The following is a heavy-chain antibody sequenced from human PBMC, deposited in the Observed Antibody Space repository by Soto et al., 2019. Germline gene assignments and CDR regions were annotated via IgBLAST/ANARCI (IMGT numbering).Heavy chain of an antibody. V-gene: IGHV1-69*13. CDR2: IIPIFGTA. D-gene: IGHD6-19*01. J-gene: IGHJ6*02. CDR3: AKVRYSSPMGYYYGMDV. Sequence: SVKVSCKASGGTFSSYAISWVRQAPGQGLEWMGGIIPIFGTANYAQKFQGRVTITADESTSTAYMELSSLRSEDTAVYYCAKVRYSSPMGYYYGMDVWGQGTTVTVS. CDR1: GGTFSSYA.